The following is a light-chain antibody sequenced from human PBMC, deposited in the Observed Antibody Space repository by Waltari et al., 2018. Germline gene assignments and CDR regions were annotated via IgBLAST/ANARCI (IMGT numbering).Light chain of an antibody. CDR3: QQRSNWPPRET. CDR2: DAS. Sequence: EIVLTQSPATLSLSPGERATLSCRASQSVSSYLAWYQQKPGQAPRLLIYDASNRATGISARFSGSGSGTDFTLTISSLEPEDFAVYYCQQRSNWPPRETFGQGTKVEIK. V-gene: IGKV3-11*01. CDR1: QSVSSY. J-gene: IGKJ1*01.